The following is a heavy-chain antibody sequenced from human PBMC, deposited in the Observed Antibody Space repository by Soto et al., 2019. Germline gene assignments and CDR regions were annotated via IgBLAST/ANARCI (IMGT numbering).Heavy chain of an antibody. Sequence: QVQLVQSGAEVKKPGSSVKVSCKASGGTFSSYAISWVRQAPGQGLEWMGGIIPIFGTANYAQKFQGRVTITADESTSTAYMELSSLRSEDTAVYYCARWTTIMVRGVMDAFDIWGQGTMVTVSS. CDR3: ARWTTIMVRGVMDAFDI. D-gene: IGHD3-10*01. CDR1: GGTFSSYA. J-gene: IGHJ3*02. V-gene: IGHV1-69*01. CDR2: IIPIFGTA.